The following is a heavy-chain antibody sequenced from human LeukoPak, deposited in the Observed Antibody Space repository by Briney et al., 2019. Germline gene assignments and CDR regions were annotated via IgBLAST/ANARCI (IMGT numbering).Heavy chain of an antibody. J-gene: IGHJ4*01. CDR3: AKDFGYSYGWVDY. D-gene: IGHD5-18*01. Sequence: PGGSLRLSCAASGFTFNTCAMSWVRQAPGKGLEWVSTISGNGAKSYSAGSVKGRFTISRDNSKNTLFLQMNSLRAEDTALYYCAKDFGYSYGWVDYWGQGILVTVSS. CDR1: GFTFNTCA. CDR2: ISGNGAKS. V-gene: IGHV3-23*01.